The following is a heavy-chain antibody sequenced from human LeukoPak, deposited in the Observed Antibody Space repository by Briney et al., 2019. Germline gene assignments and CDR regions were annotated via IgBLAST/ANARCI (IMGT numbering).Heavy chain of an antibody. V-gene: IGHV3-33*01. J-gene: IGHJ4*02. D-gene: IGHD3-9*01. CDR3: ARDVQSQLRYFDWLLNS. Sequence: TGGSLRLSCAASGFSLSSYGMRWVRQAPGKGLEWVAVIWYDGGNKYYADSVMGRFTISRDNSKNTLYLQMNSLRAEDTAVYYCARDVQSQLRYFDWLLNSWGQGTLVTVSS. CDR2: IWYDGGNK. CDR1: GFSLSSYG.